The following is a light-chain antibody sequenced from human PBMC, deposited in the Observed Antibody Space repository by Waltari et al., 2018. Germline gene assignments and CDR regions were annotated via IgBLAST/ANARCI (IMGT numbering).Light chain of an antibody. V-gene: IGKV3-20*01. CDR3: QKYDRLPAT. Sequence: EVVLSQSQGTLSLSPGERATLSCRASQSVGRYLALYQQKPGRPPRLLIYGASSRATGIPDRFSGVGSGTDFSLTISRLEAEEFAVYYCQKYDRLPATFGQGTKVEIK. CDR2: GAS. CDR1: QSVGRY. J-gene: IGKJ1*01.